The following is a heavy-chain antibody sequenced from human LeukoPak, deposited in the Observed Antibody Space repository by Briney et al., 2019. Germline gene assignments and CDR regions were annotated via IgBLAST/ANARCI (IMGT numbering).Heavy chain of an antibody. CDR1: GYTFTGYH. CDR2: INPNSGDT. V-gene: IGHV1-2*06. CDR3: ARDYCSSTSCLFDY. D-gene: IGHD2-2*01. J-gene: IGHJ4*02. Sequence: ASVKVSCKASGYTFTGYHMHWVRQAPGQGLEWMGRINPNSGDTNYAQKFQGRVTMTRDTSISAAYMELSRLRSDDTAVYYCARDYCSSTSCLFDYWGQGTLVAVSS.